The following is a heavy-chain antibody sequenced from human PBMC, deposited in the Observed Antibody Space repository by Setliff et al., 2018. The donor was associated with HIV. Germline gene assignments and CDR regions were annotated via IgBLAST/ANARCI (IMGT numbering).Heavy chain of an antibody. CDR3: ARGIGLRPFDA. V-gene: IGHV4-34*01. J-gene: IGHJ4*02. CDR1: GGSFSDYY. Sequence: SETLSLTCAVYGGSFSDYYWSWIRQPPGKGLEWIGEINHRGITNYNPSLTSRVTISVDTSKRQFSLNLSSVTAADTAVYFCARGIGLRPFDAWGQGTLVTVSS. CDR2: INHRGIT. D-gene: IGHD4-17*01.